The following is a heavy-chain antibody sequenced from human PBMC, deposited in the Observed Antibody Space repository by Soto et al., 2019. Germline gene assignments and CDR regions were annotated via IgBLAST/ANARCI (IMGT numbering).Heavy chain of an antibody. CDR2: ISSSSSYI. V-gene: IGHV3-21*01. CDR3: ASDNPYSYGSALVAFDI. CDR1: GFTFSSYS. J-gene: IGHJ3*02. Sequence: PGGSLRLSCAASGFTFSSYSMNWVRQAPGKGLEWVSSISSSSSYIYYADSVKGRFTISRDNAKNSLYLQMNSLRAEDTAVYYCASDNPYSYGSALVAFDIWGQGTMVTVSS. D-gene: IGHD5-18*01.